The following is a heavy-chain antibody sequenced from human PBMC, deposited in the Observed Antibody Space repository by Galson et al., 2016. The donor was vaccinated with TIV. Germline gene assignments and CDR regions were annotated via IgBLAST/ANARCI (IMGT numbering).Heavy chain of an antibody. Sequence: SVKVSCKASGHIFTGYYIHWVRQAPGQGLEWMGWITPDSGDTKYAQKFQGRVTMTRDTSVSTAHMELSSLRSDDTAVYYCASGIYYYESGQYYSDYLRLWRQGTRGTVPS. D-gene: IGHD3-22*01. J-gene: IGHJ1*01. V-gene: IGHV1-2*02. CDR1: GHIFTGYY. CDR3: ASGIYYYESGQYYSDYLRL. CDR2: ITPDSGDT.